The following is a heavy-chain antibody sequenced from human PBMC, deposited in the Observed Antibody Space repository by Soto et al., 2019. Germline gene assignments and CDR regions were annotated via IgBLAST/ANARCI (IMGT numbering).Heavy chain of an antibody. CDR2: INPSGGST. V-gene: IGHV1-46*03. Sequence: QVQLVQSGAEVKKPGASVKVSCKASGYTFTSSDMHWVRQAPGQGLAWMGIINPSGGSTSYAQKFQGRVTMTRDTSTSTVYMDLSSLRSEDMAVDYCARDRSFSAIFPLHDAFDILGQGTMVTVSS. CDR3: ARDRSFSAIFPLHDAFDI. CDR1: GYTFTSSD. J-gene: IGHJ3*02. D-gene: IGHD3-3*01.